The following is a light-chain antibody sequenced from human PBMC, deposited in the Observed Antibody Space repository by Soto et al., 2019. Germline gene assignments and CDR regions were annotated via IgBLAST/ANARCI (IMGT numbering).Light chain of an antibody. CDR3: QHYVTSLTT. CDR2: GAS. V-gene: IGKV3-20*01. J-gene: IGKJ1*01. CDR1: QSVSSN. Sequence: EIVMTQSPATLSVSPGERATLSCRASQSVSSNLAWHQQRPGQAPRLLIFGASIRVTGIPDRFIGSGSGTDFTLTISRLEPEDFAVYYCQHYVTSLTTFGQGTKVDI.